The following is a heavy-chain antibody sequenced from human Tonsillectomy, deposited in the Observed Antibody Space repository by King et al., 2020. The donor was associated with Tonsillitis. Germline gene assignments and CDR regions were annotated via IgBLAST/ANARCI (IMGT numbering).Heavy chain of an antibody. J-gene: IGHJ4*02. Sequence: VQLQESGPGLVKPSETLSLTCTVSGDSISSDFWSWLRQPPGKGLEWIAYIPHAGGTNYNPSLKSRVTISEDTSKNQFSLKLTSGTTADTAVYFCAKGAGWYGYWGQGTLVTVSA. D-gene: IGHD6-19*01. CDR1: GDSISSDF. V-gene: IGHV4-59*01. CDR2: IPHAGGT. CDR3: AKGAGWYGY.